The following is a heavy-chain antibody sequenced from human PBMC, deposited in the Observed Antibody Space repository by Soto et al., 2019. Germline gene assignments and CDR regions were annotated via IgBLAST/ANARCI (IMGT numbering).Heavy chain of an antibody. Sequence: QVQLQESGPGLVKPSQTLSLTCTVSGGSISSGGYYWSWIRQHPGKGLEWIGYIYYSGSTYYNPSLKSRFTISVDTSKNQFSLKLSSVTAAGTAVYYCARGPPYYGSWKRVYYGMDVWGQGTTVTVSS. CDR2: IYYSGST. J-gene: IGHJ6*02. D-gene: IGHD3-10*01. V-gene: IGHV4-31*03. CDR3: ARGPPYYGSWKRVYYGMDV. CDR1: GGSISSGGYY.